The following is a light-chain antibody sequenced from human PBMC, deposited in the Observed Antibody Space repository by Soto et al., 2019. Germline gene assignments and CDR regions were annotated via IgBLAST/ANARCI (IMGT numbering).Light chain of an antibody. J-gene: IGKJ2*01. Sequence: EIVSTQSPGTLSLSPGERATLSCRASQSLSSSYVVWYQQKPGQAPRLLIYAASRRATGIPDRFSGSGSATEYTLTISRLEPEDFAVYYCQQQGTFGQGTKLEIK. V-gene: IGKV3-20*01. CDR2: AAS. CDR3: QQQGT. CDR1: QSLSSSY.